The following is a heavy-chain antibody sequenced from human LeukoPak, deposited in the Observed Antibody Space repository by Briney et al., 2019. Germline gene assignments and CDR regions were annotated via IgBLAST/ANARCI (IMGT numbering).Heavy chain of an antibody. Sequence: GGSLRLSCAASGFTFSSYTMYWVRQAPGKGLEYVSAISSNGGSTYYANSVKGRFTISRDNSKNTLYLQMGSLRGENMAVYYCAREVNWRFDYWGQGTLVTVSS. J-gene: IGHJ4*02. CDR3: AREVNWRFDY. CDR1: GFTFSSYT. CDR2: ISSNGGST. V-gene: IGHV3-64*01. D-gene: IGHD1-1*01.